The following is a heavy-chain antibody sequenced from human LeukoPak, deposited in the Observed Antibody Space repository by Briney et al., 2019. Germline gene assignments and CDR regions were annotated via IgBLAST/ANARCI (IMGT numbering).Heavy chain of an antibody. J-gene: IGHJ4*02. V-gene: IGHV4-61*02. CDR1: GGSISSGSYY. CDR3: ARDQWFGGETLSV. D-gene: IGHD3-10*01. Sequence: SETLSLTCTVSGGSISSGSYYWSWIRQPAGKGLEWIGRIYTSGSTNYNPSLKSRVTISYTSKNQFSLKLNSVTAADTAVYYCARDQWFGGETLSVWGQGTLVTVSS. CDR2: IYTSGST.